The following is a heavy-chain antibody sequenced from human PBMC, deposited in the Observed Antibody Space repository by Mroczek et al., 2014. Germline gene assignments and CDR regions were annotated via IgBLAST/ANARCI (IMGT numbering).Heavy chain of an antibody. D-gene: IGHD4-17*01. CDR1: GGSISSSSYY. J-gene: IGHJ6*02. V-gene: IGHV4-39*01. Sequence: QVQLQESGPGLVKPSETLSLTCTVSGGSISSSSYYWGWIRQPPGKGLEWIGSIYYSGSTYYNPSLKSRVTISVDTSKNQFSLKLSSVTAADTAVYYCARRTVTTSTYYYYYYGMDVVGPRDHGHRLL. CDR2: IYYSGST. CDR3: ARRTVTTSTYYYYYYGMDV.